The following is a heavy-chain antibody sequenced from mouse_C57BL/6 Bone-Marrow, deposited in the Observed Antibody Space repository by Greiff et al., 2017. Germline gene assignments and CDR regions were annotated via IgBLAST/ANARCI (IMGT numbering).Heavy chain of an antibody. Sequence: QVQLQQPGAELVMPGASVKLSCKASGYTFTSYWMHWVKQRPGQGLEWIGEIDPSDSYTNYNQKFKGKSTLTVDKSSSTAYMQLSSLTSEDSAVYYCAIDTTVAPSMDYWGQGTSVTVSS. V-gene: IGHV1-69*01. J-gene: IGHJ4*01. CDR1: GYTFTSYW. CDR3: AIDTTVAPSMDY. CDR2: IDPSDSYT. D-gene: IGHD1-1*01.